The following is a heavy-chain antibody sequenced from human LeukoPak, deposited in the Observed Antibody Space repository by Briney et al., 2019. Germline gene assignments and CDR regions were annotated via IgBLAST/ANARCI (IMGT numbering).Heavy chain of an antibody. CDR1: GYTFTGYY. CDR3: ARLTNYCSSTSCYLDY. J-gene: IGHJ4*02. CDR2: INPNSGGT. D-gene: IGHD2-2*01. Sequence: ASVKVSCKASGYTFTGYYMHWVRQAPGQGLEWMGWINPNSGGTNYAQKFQGRVTMTRDTSISTAYMELSRLRSDDTAVYYCARLTNYCSSTSCYLDYWGQGTLVTVSS. V-gene: IGHV1-2*02.